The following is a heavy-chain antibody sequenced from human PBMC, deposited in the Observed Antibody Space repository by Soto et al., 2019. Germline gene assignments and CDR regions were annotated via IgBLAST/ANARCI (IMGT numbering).Heavy chain of an antibody. J-gene: IGHJ6*02. CDR2: ISSSNRYI. V-gene: IGHV3-21*04. CDR3: ARDPPATRHGMDV. CDR1: GFNFSSYT. Sequence: PGGSLRLSCAASGFNFSSYTMNWVRQAPGKGLEWVSSISSSNRYIYYADSLKGRFTISRDNSKNTLYLQMKSLRAEDTAVYYCARDPPATRHGMDVWGQGTTVTVSS.